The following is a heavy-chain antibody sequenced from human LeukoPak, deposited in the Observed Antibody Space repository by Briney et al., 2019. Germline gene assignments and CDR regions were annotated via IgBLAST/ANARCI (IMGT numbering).Heavy chain of an antibody. CDR2: IYYSGNT. CDR3: ARVVGRTTYQLLTYYFDY. Sequence: SETPSLTCTVSGASISSGDYYWRWIRQPPGKGLEWIGYIYYSGNTYYNPSLKSRVTISIDTSKNQFSLKLSSVTAADTAVYYCARVVGRTTYQLLTYYFDYWGQGTLVTVSS. D-gene: IGHD2-2*01. CDR1: GASISSGDYY. V-gene: IGHV4-30-4*08. J-gene: IGHJ4*02.